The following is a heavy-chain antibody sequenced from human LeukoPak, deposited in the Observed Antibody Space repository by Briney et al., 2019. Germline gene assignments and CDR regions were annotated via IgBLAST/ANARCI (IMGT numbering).Heavy chain of an antibody. CDR1: GGFISRYY. V-gene: IGHV4-59*01. D-gene: IGHD3-3*01. Sequence: SETLSLTCTVSGGFISRYYWSWLRQPPGKGLEWIGYIYYSGSTNYNPSLKSRVTISVDTSKNQFSLKLSSVTAADTAVYYCARGDYDFWSGYYNYWGQGTLVTVSS. CDR3: ARGDYDFWSGYYNY. J-gene: IGHJ4*02. CDR2: IYYSGST.